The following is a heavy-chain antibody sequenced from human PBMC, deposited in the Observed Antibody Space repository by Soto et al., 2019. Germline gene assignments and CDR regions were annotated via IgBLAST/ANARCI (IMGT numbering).Heavy chain of an antibody. V-gene: IGHV1-69*13. D-gene: IGHD7-27*01. Sequence: ASVKVSCKASGGTFSSYAISWVRQAPGQGLEWMGGIIPILGTANYAQKFQGRVTITADESTSTAYMEQSSLRSEETAVYYGARAATGEESYSYDYYYMDVWGKGTTVTVSS. CDR1: GGTFSSYA. CDR2: IIPILGTA. CDR3: ARAATGEESYSYDYYYMDV. J-gene: IGHJ6*03.